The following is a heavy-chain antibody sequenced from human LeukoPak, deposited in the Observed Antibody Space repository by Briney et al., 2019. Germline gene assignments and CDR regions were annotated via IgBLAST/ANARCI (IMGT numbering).Heavy chain of an antibody. CDR1: GGSISSTYY. CDR3: ARGGGGDEHEFDY. CDR2: IYTSGST. J-gene: IGHJ4*02. Sequence: PSETLSLTCTVSGGSISSTYYWDWIRQPPGKGLEWIGSIYTSGSTNYNPSLKSRVAMSVDTSKNQFSLKLSSVTAADTAVYYCARGGGGDEHEFDYWGQGTLVTVSS. V-gene: IGHV4-39*07. D-gene: IGHD2-21*02.